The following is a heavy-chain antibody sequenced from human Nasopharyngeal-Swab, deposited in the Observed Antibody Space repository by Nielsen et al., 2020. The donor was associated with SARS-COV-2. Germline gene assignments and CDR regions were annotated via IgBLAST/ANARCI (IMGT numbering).Heavy chain of an antibody. CDR1: GFTFSSYA. D-gene: IGHD5-12*01. CDR2: ISGSGGST. CDR3: AKGLGVGTITQYYYYYMDV. Sequence: GESLKISCAASGFTFSSYAMSWVRQAPGKGLEWVSAISGSGGSTYYADSVKGRFTISRDNSKNTLYLQMNSLRAEDTAVYYCAKGLGVGTITQYYYYYMDVWGKGTTVTVSS. V-gene: IGHV3-23*01. J-gene: IGHJ6*03.